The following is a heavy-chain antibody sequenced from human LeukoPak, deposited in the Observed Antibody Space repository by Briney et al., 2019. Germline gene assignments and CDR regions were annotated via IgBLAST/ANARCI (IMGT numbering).Heavy chain of an antibody. CDR2: IWYDGSNK. CDR3: AKRAVADTRHFDY. V-gene: IGHV3-33*08. D-gene: IGHD6-19*01. CDR1: GFTLSTYA. J-gene: IGHJ4*02. Sequence: PGGSLRLSCAASGFTLSTYAMTWVRQAPGKGLEWVAVIWYDGSNKYYADAVKGRFTISRDNSNNTVYLQMNSLRAEDTAVYYCAKRAVADTRHFDYWGQGTLVTVSS.